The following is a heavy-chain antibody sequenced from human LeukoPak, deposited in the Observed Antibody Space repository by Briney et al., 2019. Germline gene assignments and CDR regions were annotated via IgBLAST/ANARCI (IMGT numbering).Heavy chain of an antibody. CDR1: GFTFRSHT. V-gene: IGHV3-21*01. CDR2: ISTTSSYI. J-gene: IGHJ6*03. CDR3: ARGTYCSSTSCYTWYYYYMDV. D-gene: IGHD2-2*02. Sequence: PGGSLRLSCAASGFTFRSHTMNWVRQAPGKGLEWISSISTTSSYIYYADSVKGRFTISRDNAKNSVYLQMNSLRAEDMAVYYCARGTYCSSTSCYTWYYYYMDVWGKGPTVTVSS.